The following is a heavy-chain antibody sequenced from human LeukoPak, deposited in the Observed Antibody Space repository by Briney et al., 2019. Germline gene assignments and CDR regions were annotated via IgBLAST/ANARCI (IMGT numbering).Heavy chain of an antibody. D-gene: IGHD3-22*01. CDR2: ITSSNNHV. Sequence: GGSLRLSCIVSGFTFNNYSMNWVRQGPGKGLEWVSSITSSNNHVYYADSVEGRFTISRDNAKKSLFLQMNSLRAEDTAVYYCARGFFSWNDDSGYTFYLDRWGQGTLVTVSS. CDR3: ARGFFSWNDDSGYTFYLDR. V-gene: IGHV3-21*01. J-gene: IGHJ4*02. CDR1: GFTFNNYS.